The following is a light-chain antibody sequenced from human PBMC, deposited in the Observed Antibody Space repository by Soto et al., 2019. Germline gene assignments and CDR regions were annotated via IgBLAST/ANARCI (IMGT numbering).Light chain of an antibody. CDR1: QSVSIH. Sequence: ETVMTQSPATLSVSPGEGATLSCRASQSVSIHLAWYQQKPGQAPRLLIYGASTRATGIPARFSGSGSGTEFTLTICSLQSEDVAVYYCQQYNNWPPITFGQGTRLEIK. CDR3: QQYNNWPPIT. J-gene: IGKJ5*01. CDR2: GAS. V-gene: IGKV3-15*01.